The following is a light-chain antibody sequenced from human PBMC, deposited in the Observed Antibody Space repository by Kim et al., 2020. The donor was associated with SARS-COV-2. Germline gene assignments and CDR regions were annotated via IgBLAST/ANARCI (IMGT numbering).Light chain of an antibody. CDR1: ALPKQF. J-gene: IGLJ1*01. V-gene: IGLV3-25*03. Sequence: VSPGQTARITCSVDALPKQFAYWYQQKPGQAPVLVIYKDTERPSGIPERFSGSRSGTTVTLTISGVQAEDEADYYCQSADSSGTYVFGTGTKVTVL. CDR2: KDT. CDR3: QSADSSGTYV.